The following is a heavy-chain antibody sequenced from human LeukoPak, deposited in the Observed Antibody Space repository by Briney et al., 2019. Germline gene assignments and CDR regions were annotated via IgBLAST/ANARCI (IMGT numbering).Heavy chain of an antibody. D-gene: IGHD3-3*02. CDR2: GSYSSDST. Sequence: NPSETLSLTCIVSGGSISSHFWGWIRQPPGKGLEWIGSGSYSSDSTYYNPSLKSRVTISLDTSKNHFSLKVRSVTAADTAMYYCARQLATSGEWAFDYWGQGTLVTVSS. CDR1: GGSISSHF. J-gene: IGHJ4*02. CDR3: ARQLATSGEWAFDY. V-gene: IGHV4-39*01.